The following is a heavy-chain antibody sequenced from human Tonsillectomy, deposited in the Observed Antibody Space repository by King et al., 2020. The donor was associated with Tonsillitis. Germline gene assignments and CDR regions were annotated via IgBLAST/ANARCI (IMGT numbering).Heavy chain of an antibody. CDR3: ARVQCSGGTCSVFDY. CDR2: IYYSGST. Sequence: HVQLQESGPGLVKPSQTLSLTCTVSGGSISSGGYFWSWIRQHPGKGLEWIGYIYYSGSTSYNPSLKSRVTISVDTSKIQFSLKLSSVTAADTAVYYCARVQCSGGTCSVFDYWGQGTLVTVSA. CDR1: GGSISSGGYF. V-gene: IGHV4-31*03. J-gene: IGHJ4*02. D-gene: IGHD2-15*01.